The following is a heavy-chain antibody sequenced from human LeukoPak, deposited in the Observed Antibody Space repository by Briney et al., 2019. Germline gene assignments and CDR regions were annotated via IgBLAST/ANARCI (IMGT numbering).Heavy chain of an antibody. J-gene: IGHJ4*02. Sequence: ASVKVSCKASGYTSINHAIHWVRQAPGQRLEWMGWINIGNGNTKYSQNFQGRITITRDTSATTAYMDLSSLRSEDTAMYYCARRLGRSFDYWGQGTLVTVSS. CDR3: ARRLGRSFDY. CDR1: GYTSINHA. CDR2: INIGNGNT. V-gene: IGHV1-3*04. D-gene: IGHD2-21*01.